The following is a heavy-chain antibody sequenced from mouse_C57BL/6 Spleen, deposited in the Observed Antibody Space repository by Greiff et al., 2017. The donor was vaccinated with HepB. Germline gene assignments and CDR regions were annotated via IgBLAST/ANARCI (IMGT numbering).Heavy chain of an antibody. J-gene: IGHJ1*03. V-gene: IGHV1-50*01. CDR2: IDPSDSYT. CDR1: GYTFTSYW. CDR3: ARPPYYYGSSYRYFDV. D-gene: IGHD1-1*01. Sequence: QVQLQQSGAALVKPGASVKLSCKASGYTFTSYWMQWVKQRPGQGLEWIGEIDPSDSYTNFNQKFKGKATLTVDTSSSTAYMQLSSLTSEDSAVYYCARPPYYYGSSYRYFDVWGTGTTVTVSS.